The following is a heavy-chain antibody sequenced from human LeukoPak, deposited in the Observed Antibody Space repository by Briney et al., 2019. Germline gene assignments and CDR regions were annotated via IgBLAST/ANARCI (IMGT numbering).Heavy chain of an antibody. V-gene: IGHV3-30*02. D-gene: IGHD5-18*01. CDR2: IRYDGSNK. J-gene: IGHJ2*01. Sequence: QPGGSLRLSCAASGFSFSSYGMHWVRQAPGKGLEWVTFIRYDGSNKYYADSVKGRFTISRDNSKNTLYLQMNSLRAEDTAVYYCARDLYSSPFWFFDLWGRGTLVTVSS. CDR3: ARDLYSSPFWFFDL. CDR1: GFSFSSYG.